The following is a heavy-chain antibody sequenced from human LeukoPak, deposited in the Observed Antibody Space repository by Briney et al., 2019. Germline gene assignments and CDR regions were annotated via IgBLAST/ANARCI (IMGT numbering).Heavy chain of an antibody. Sequence: GASVKVSCKASGGTFSSYAISWVRQAPGQGLEWMGRIIPILGIANYAQKFQGRVTITADKSTGTAYMELSSLRSEDTAVYYCARYRVDGDYDKPVDCWGQGTLVTVSS. J-gene: IGHJ4*02. V-gene: IGHV1-69*04. CDR3: ARYRVDGDYDKPVDC. D-gene: IGHD4-17*01. CDR2: IIPILGIA. CDR1: GGTFSSYA.